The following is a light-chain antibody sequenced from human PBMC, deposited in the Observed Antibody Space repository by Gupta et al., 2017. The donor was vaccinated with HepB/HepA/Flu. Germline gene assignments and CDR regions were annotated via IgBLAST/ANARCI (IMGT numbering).Light chain of an antibody. J-gene: IGLJ1*01. CDR3: QVWDSSSDHYV. CDR2: DDR. CDR1: NIGSKS. Sequence: SYVLTQPPSVSVAPGKTATVTCGGNNIGSKSVHWYQQKAGQAPVLVVYDDRDRPSGIPERFSGSNSGNTATLTISRVEAGDEADYYCQVWDSSSDHYVFGTGTKVTVL. V-gene: IGLV3-21*03.